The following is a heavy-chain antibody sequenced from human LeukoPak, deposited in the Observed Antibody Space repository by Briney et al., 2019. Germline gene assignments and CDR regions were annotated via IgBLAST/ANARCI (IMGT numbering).Heavy chain of an antibody. J-gene: IGHJ6*03. CDR2: IYASGST. CDR1: GGSISSGSYY. V-gene: IGHV4-61*02. Sequence: TLSLTCTVSGGSISSGSYYWSWIRQPAGKGLEWIERIYASGSTNYNPSLKSRVTISVDTSKNQFSLKLSSVTAADTAVYYCARGLGATRYPYYYYYMDVWGKGTTVTVSS. D-gene: IGHD1-26*01. CDR3: ARGLGATRYPYYYYYMDV.